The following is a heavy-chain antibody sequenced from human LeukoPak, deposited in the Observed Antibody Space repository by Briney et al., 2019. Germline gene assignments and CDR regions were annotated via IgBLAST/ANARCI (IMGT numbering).Heavy chain of an antibody. J-gene: IGHJ4*02. CDR3: ASSGSYGFIIY. V-gene: IGHV4-34*01. D-gene: IGHD1-26*01. CDR1: GGSFSGYY. CDR2: INHSGST. Sequence: SETLSLTCAVYGGSFSGYYWSCIRQPPGKGLEWIGEINHSGSTNYNPSLKSRVTISVDTSKNQFSLKLSSVTAADTAVYYCASSGSYGFIIYWGQGTLVTVSS.